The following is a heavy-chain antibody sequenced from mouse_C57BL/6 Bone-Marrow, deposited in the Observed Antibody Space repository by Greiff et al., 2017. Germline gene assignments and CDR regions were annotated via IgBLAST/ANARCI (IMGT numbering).Heavy chain of an antibody. D-gene: IGHD4-1*02. J-gene: IGHJ1*03. CDR1: GYTFTSYW. V-gene: IGHV1-64*01. CDR2: IHPNSGST. Sequence: QVQLQQPGAELVKPGASVKLSCKASGYTFTSYWMHWVKQRPGQGLEWIGMIHPNSGSTNYNEKFKSKATLTVDKSSSTAYMQLSSLTSEYSAVXDYASSTGARCCYIDVWGTGTTVTVSS. CDR3: ASSTGARCCYIDV.